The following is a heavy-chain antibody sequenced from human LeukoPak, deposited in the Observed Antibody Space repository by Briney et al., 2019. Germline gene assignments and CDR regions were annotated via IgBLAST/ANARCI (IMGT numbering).Heavy chain of an antibody. CDR3: ARAEGSSGWTDFDY. CDR1: GFTFSSYA. J-gene: IGHJ4*02. Sequence: GRSLRLSCAASGFTFSSYAMHWVRQAPGKGLEWVAVISYDGSNKYYADSVKGRFTISRDNSKNTLYLQMNSLRAEDTAVYYCARAEGSSGWTDFDYWGQGTLVTVSS. V-gene: IGHV3-30*04. CDR2: ISYDGSNK. D-gene: IGHD6-19*01.